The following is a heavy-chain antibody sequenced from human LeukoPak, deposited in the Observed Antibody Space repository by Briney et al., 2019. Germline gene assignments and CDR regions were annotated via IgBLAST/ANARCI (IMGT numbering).Heavy chain of an antibody. J-gene: IGHJ4*02. CDR1: GGAFSGYY. D-gene: IGHD2-15*01. V-gene: IGHV4-34*01. Sequence: SETLSLTCAVYGGAFSGYYWSWIRQPPGKGLEWIGEISHSGSTNYNPSLKSRVTISVDTSKNQFSLKLSSVTAADTAVYYCARGGSRIVVVVAARKPHYFDYWGQGTLVTVSS. CDR2: ISHSGST. CDR3: ARGGSRIVVVVAARKPHYFDY.